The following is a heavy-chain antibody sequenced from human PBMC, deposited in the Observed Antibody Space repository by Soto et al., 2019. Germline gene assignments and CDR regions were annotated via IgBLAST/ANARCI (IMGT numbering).Heavy chain of an antibody. Sequence: SGPTLVNPTETLTLTCTVSGFSLSNVRMGVSWIRQPPGKALEWLAHIFSNDEKSYSTSLKSRLTISKDTSKSQVVLTMTNMDPVDTATYYCARIPEITMVRGAVDYWGQGTLVTVSS. CDR1: GFSLSNVRMG. V-gene: IGHV2-26*01. J-gene: IGHJ4*02. CDR2: IFSNDEK. CDR3: ARIPEITMVRGAVDY. D-gene: IGHD3-10*01.